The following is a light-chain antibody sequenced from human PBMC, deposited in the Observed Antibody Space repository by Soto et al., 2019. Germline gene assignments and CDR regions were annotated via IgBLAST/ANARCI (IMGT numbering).Light chain of an antibody. Sequence: QSALTQPRSVSGSPGQSVTISCTGTSSDVGGCNYVSWYQQHPGKAPKLMIYDVSKRPSGVPDRFSGSKSGNTASLTISGLQAEDEADYYCCSYAGSSRVFGTGTKLTVL. CDR3: CSYAGSSRV. V-gene: IGLV2-11*01. CDR2: DVS. J-gene: IGLJ1*01. CDR1: SSDVGGCNY.